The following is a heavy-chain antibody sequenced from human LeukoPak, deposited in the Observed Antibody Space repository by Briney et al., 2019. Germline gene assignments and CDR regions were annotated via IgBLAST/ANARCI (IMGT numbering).Heavy chain of an antibody. V-gene: IGHV4-4*07. CDR1: GGSISTFY. J-gene: IGHJ4*02. CDR3: ARTPYCTNGICYQRNYFDY. D-gene: IGHD2-8*01. CDR2: IYTSGST. Sequence: SETLSLTCTVSGGSISTFYWSWIRQPAGKGLEWIGRIYTSGSTNYNPSLKSRVTMSVGTSKSQFSLKLSSVTAADTAVYYCARTPYCTNGICYQRNYFDYWGQGNLVTVSS.